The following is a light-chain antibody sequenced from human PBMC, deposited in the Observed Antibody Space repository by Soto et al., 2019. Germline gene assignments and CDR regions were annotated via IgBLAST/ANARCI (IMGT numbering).Light chain of an antibody. V-gene: IGKV3-20*01. Sequence: EIVLTQSPGTLSLSPGARAPLSCRASQSVSTNQLAWYQQKPGQAPRLLIYGASSRATGIADRFSGSGSGTDFTLTISRLEPEDFAVYYCQYYYESSPFGRGTKVDIK. CDR1: QSVSTNQ. CDR2: GAS. J-gene: IGKJ4*01. CDR3: QYYYESSP.